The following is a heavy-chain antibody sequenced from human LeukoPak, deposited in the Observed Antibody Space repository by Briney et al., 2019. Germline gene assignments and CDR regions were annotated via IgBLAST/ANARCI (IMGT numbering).Heavy chain of an antibody. J-gene: IGHJ3*02. Sequence: GGSLRLSCAASGFTFDDYGMSWVRKAPGKGLEWVSGINWNGGSTGYADSVKGRFTISRDNAKNSLYLQMNSLRAEDTALYYCARVVGSGWDHDAFDIWGQGTMVTVSS. CDR3: ARVVGSGWDHDAFDI. D-gene: IGHD6-19*01. V-gene: IGHV3-20*04. CDR1: GFTFDDYG. CDR2: INWNGGST.